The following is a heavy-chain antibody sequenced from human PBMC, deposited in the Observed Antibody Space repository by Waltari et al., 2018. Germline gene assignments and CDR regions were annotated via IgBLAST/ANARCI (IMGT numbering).Heavy chain of an antibody. CDR3: ARSGYYDSSGYYWWFDP. CDR2: IYYSGST. CDR1: GGSISSSNYY. V-gene: IGHV4-39*01. Sequence: QLQLQESGPGLVKPSETLSLTCTVSGGSISSSNYYWGWIRQPPGKGLEWIGSIYYSGSTYYNPALKSRVTISGDTSKNQFYLKLNSVTAADTAVHYCARSGYYDSSGYYWWFDPWGQGTLVTVSS. J-gene: IGHJ5*02. D-gene: IGHD3-22*01.